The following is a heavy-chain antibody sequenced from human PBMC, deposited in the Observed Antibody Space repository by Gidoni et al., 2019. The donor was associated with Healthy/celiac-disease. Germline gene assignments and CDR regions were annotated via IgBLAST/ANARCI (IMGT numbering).Heavy chain of an antibody. CDR1: GGSISSGGYY. Sequence: QVQLQESGPGLVKPSPTLSLTCTVSGGSISSGGYYWSWLRQHPGKGLEWIGYIYYSGRTYYNPSLKSRVTISVDTSKNQFSLKLSSVTAADTAVYYCARESGYDYVWGSYRPTGWYFDLWGRGTLVTVSS. D-gene: IGHD3-16*02. J-gene: IGHJ2*01. CDR3: ARESGYDYVWGSYRPTGWYFDL. CDR2: IYYSGRT. V-gene: IGHV4-31*03.